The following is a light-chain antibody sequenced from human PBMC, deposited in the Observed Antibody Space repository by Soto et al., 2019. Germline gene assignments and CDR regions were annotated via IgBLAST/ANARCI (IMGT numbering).Light chain of an antibody. CDR2: LEGTGKY. V-gene: IGLV4-60*02. CDR3: GNWGHNIWV. CDR1: SGHVSYI. J-gene: IGLJ3*02. Sequence: QAVVTQSSSASASLGSSVKLTCTLSSGHVSYIVAWHQQQPGKAPRYLLKLEGTGKYNKGSGVPDRFSGSSSGADRYLTIPHPRVEDEAYYYSGNWGHNIWVFGGGTKLTVL.